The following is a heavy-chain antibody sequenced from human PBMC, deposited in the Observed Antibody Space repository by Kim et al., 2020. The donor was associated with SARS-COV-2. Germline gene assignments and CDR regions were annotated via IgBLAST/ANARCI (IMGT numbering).Heavy chain of an antibody. CDR2: MNPNSGNT. CDR1: GYTFTSYD. J-gene: IGHJ3*02. CDR3: ARAGLYYDFWSGYYNRAFDI. V-gene: IGHV1-8*01. D-gene: IGHD3-3*01. Sequence: ASVKVSCKASGYTFTSYDINWVRQATGQGLEWMGWMNPNSGNTGYAQKFQGRVTMTRNTSISTAYMGLSSLRSEDTAVYYCARAGLYYDFWSGYYNRAFDIWGTGTMVTASS.